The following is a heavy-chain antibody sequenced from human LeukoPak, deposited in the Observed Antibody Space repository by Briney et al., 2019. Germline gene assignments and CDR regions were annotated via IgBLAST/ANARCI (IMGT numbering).Heavy chain of an antibody. CDR3: ATDRATQYFDY. CDR1: GFTFSNYW. CDR2: IKQDGSEK. V-gene: IGHV3-7*01. Sequence: GGSLRLSCAVSGFTFSNYWMSWVRQAPGKGLEWVAYIKQDGSEKYYVDSVKGRFTISRDNAKNSLYLQMNSLRVEDTAVYYCATDRATQYFDYWGQGTLVSVPS. J-gene: IGHJ4*02. D-gene: IGHD2-15*01.